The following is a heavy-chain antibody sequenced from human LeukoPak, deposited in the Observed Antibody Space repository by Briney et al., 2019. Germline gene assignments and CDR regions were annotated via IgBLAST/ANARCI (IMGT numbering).Heavy chain of an antibody. CDR2: ITSGGTI. V-gene: IGHV3-48*02. CDR1: GASIRSYH. CDR3: ARRYCSGGSCGVGPYFDY. J-gene: IGHJ4*02. Sequence: PSETLSLTCTVSGASIRSYHWSWIRQPPGKGLEWLSHITSGGTIYYADSVKGRFTISRDNAKSSLYLQMSSLRDEGTAVYYCARRYCSGGSCGVGPYFDYWGQGTLVTVSS. D-gene: IGHD2-15*01.